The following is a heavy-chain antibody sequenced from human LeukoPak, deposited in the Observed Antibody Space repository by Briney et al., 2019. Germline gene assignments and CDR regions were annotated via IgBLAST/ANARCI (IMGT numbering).Heavy chain of an antibody. J-gene: IGHJ6*03. CDR2: IYPGDSDT. V-gene: IGHV5-51*01. Sequence: GESQKISCKGSGYSFTSYWIGWVRQMPGKGLEWMGIIYPGDSDTRYSPSFQGQVTISADKSISTAYLQWSSLKASDTAMYYCARLIMVRGATDYYYYYMDVWGKGTTVTVSS. CDR3: ARLIMVRGATDYYYYYMDV. CDR1: GYSFTSYW. D-gene: IGHD3-10*01.